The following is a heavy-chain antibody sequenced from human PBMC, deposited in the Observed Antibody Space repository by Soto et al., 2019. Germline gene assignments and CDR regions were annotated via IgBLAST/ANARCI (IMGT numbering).Heavy chain of an antibody. CDR2: ISAYNGNT. J-gene: IGHJ5*02. V-gene: IGHV1-18*01. CDR3: ARGVAGPLHWFDP. D-gene: IGHD6-19*01. Sequence: SVKLSCKASGYSFTSYGISWVRQAPGQGLEWMGWISAYNGNTNYAQKFQGRVTITRDTSTSTAYMELSSLRSEDTAVYYCARGVAGPLHWFDPWGQGTLVTVSS. CDR1: GYSFTSYG.